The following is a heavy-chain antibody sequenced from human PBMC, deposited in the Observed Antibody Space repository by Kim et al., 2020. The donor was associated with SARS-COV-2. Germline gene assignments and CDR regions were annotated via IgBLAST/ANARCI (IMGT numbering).Heavy chain of an antibody. V-gene: IGHV3-7*01. CDR2: IKQDGSEK. J-gene: IGHJ3*02. Sequence: GGSLRLSCAASGFTLSSYWMSWVRQAPGKGLEWVANIKQDGSEKYCLDSVKGRFTISRDNAKNSLYLQMNSLRAEDTAMYYCATGYSSGWADALDIWGQGTMVTVSS. CDR3: ATGYSSGWADALDI. D-gene: IGHD6-19*01. CDR1: GFTLSSYW.